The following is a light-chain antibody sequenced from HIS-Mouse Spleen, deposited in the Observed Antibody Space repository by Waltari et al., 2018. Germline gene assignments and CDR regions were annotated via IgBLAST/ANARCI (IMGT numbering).Light chain of an antibody. J-gene: IGKJ2*01. CDR2: WAS. CDR1: QSVLYSSNNKNY. V-gene: IGKV4-1*01. CDR3: QQYYSTPYT. Sequence: DIVRTQSPDSLAVSLGESATISRKSSQSVLYSSNNKNYLAWYQQKPGQPPKLLIFWASTRESGVPDRFSGSGSGTDFTLTISSLQAEDVAVYYCQQYYSTPYTFGQGTKLEIK.